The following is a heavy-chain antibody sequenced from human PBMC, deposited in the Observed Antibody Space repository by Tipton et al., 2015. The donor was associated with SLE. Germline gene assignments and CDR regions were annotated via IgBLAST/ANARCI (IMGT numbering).Heavy chain of an antibody. Sequence: TLSLTCAVSGGSISSGGYSWSWIRQPPGKGLEWIGYIYHSGSTNYNPSLKSRVTISVDTSKNQFSLKLSSVTAADTAVYFCARPRGVTVTTSWFDPWGQGTLVTVSS. CDR2: IYHSGST. CDR3: ARPRGVTVTTSWFDP. CDR1: GGSISSGGYS. J-gene: IGHJ5*02. D-gene: IGHD4-11*01. V-gene: IGHV4-30-2*01.